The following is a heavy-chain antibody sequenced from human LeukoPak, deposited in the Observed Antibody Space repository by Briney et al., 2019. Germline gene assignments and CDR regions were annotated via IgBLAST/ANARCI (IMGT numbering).Heavy chain of an antibody. J-gene: IGHJ4*02. D-gene: IGHD5-18*01. V-gene: IGHV3-30*18. CDR1: GFTFSSYG. Sequence: GGSLTLSCAASGFTFSSYGLHRIRQAPGKGLEWVAVISYDGSNKYYADSVKGRFTISRDNSKNTLYLQMNSLRAEDTAVYYCAKGYSNGSDWGQGTLVTVSS. CDR3: AKGYSNGSD. CDR2: ISYDGSNK.